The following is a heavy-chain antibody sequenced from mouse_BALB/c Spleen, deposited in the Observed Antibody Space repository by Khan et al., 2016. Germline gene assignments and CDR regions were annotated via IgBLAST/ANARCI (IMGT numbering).Heavy chain of an antibody. CDR2: IYPGSGNS. V-gene: IGHV1-9*01. Sequence: QVRLQQSGAELMKPGASVKISCKASGYTFSNYWIEWVKQRPGQGLEWIGDIYPGSGNSNSNEKFTGKATFTADASSNTAYMQLISLTSEDSAVYFCARAWYSMDYWGQGTSVTVSS. CDR3: ARAWYSMDY. CDR1: GYTFSNYW. J-gene: IGHJ4*01.